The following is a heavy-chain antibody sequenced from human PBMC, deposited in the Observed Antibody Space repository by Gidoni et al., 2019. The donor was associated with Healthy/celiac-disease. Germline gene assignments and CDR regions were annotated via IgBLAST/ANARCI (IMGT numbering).Heavy chain of an antibody. V-gene: IGHV4-59*01. D-gene: IGHD2-2*01. CDR2: IYYSGST. CDR3: ARASLLEVVPAATHYYYGMDV. CDR1: GGPISSYY. J-gene: IGHJ6*02. Sequence: QVQLQESGPGLVKPSETLSLTCTVSGGPISSYYWSWIRQPPGKGLEWIGYIYYSGSTNYNPSLKSRVTISVDTSKNQFSLKLSSVTAADTAVYYCARASLLEVVPAATHYYYGMDVWGQGTTVTVSS.